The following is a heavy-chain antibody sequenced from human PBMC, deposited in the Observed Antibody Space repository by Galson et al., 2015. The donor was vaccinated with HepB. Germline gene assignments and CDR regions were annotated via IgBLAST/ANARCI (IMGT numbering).Heavy chain of an antibody. CDR3: AKGGDYYGSGSYHGDYYYYYGMDV. Sequence: SLRLSCAASGFTFSSYGMHWVRQAPGKGLEWVAVISYDGSNKYYADSVKGRFTISRDNSKNTLYLQMNSLRAEDTAVYYCAKGGDYYGSGSYHGDYYYYYGMDVWGQGTTVTVSS. J-gene: IGHJ6*02. CDR1: GFTFSSYG. CDR2: ISYDGSNK. D-gene: IGHD3-10*01. V-gene: IGHV3-30*18.